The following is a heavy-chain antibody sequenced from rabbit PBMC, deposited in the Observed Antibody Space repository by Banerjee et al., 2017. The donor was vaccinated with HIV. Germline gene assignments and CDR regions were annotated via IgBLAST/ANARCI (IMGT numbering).Heavy chain of an antibody. J-gene: IGHJ4*01. D-gene: IGHD7-1*01. CDR2: MDAGSSGTT. Sequence: QQQLEESGGGLVKPEGSLTLTCKASGFTLSSYWICWVRQAPGKGLEWIACMDAGSSGTTNYASWAKGRFTISKTSSTTVTLQMTSLTAADTATYFCARGDGAYAGYDGLWGQGTLVTVS. CDR1: GFTLSSYW. CDR3: ARGDGAYAGYDGL. V-gene: IGHV1S45*01.